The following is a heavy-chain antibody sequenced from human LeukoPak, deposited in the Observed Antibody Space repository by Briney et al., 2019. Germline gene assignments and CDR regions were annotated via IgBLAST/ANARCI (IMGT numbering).Heavy chain of an antibody. CDR3: ARVPYYDYVWGSYRYKRAPNFDY. D-gene: IGHD3-16*02. J-gene: IGHJ4*02. CDR2: IYYSGST. CDR1: GGSFSGYY. Sequence: PSEALSLTCAVYGGSFSGYYWSWIRQPPGKGLEWIGYIYYSGSTNYNPSLKSRVTISVDTSKNQFSLKLSSVTAADTAVYYCARVPYYDYVWGSYRYKRAPNFDYWGQGTLVTVSS. V-gene: IGHV4-59*01.